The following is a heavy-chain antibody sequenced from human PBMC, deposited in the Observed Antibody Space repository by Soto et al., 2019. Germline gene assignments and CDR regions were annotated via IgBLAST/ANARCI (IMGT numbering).Heavy chain of an antibody. Sequence: GESLKISCKGSVYSFTTYWIAWVRQMPGKGLEWMAITYPGDSETRYSPSFQGQVTISADKSISTAYLQWNSLKASDTAMYYCARHDYYGLKAFDIWGQGTMVTVSS. V-gene: IGHV5-51*01. D-gene: IGHD3-10*01. CDR3: ARHDYYGLKAFDI. J-gene: IGHJ3*02. CDR2: TYPGDSET. CDR1: VYSFTTYW.